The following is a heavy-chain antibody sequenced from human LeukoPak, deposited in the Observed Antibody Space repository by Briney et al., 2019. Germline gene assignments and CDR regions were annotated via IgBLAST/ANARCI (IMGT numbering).Heavy chain of an antibody. CDR1: GFTFSSYA. D-gene: IGHD4-17*01. Sequence: GGSLRLSCAASGFTFSSYAMSWVRQAPGKGLEWVSAISGSGGSTYYADSVKGRFTISRDNSKNTLYLQMNSLRAEDTAVYYCAKDLGPTPIKNGDYYLGSFPVDYWGQGTLVTVSS. CDR2: ISGSGGST. CDR3: AKDLGPTPIKNGDYYLGSFPVDY. J-gene: IGHJ4*02. V-gene: IGHV3-23*01.